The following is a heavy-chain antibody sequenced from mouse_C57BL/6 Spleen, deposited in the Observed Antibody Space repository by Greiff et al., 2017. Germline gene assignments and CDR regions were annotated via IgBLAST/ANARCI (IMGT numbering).Heavy chain of an antibody. V-gene: IGHV5-9*01. D-gene: IGHD2-5*01. CDR1: GFTFSSYT. J-gene: IGHJ4*01. Sequence: EVQVVESGGGLVKPGGSLKLSCAASGFTFSSYTMSWVRQTPEKRLEWVATISGGGGNTYYPDSVKGRFTISRDNAKNTLYLQMSSLRSEDTALYYGARQGSNSNYGYYAMDYWGQGTSVTVSS. CDR3: ARQGSNSNYGYYAMDY. CDR2: ISGGGGNT.